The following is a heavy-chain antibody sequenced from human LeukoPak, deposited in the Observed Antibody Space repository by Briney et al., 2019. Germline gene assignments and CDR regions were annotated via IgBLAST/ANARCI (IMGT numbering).Heavy chain of an antibody. D-gene: IGHD6-19*01. CDR1: GGSISSGGYY. CDR3: ASSLTSSGCRWFDP. Sequence: PSETLSLTCTVSGGSISSGGYYWSWIRQHPGKGLEWIGYIYNSGSTYYNPSLKSRVTISADTSKNQFSLKLSSVTAADTAVYYCASSLTSSGCRWFDPWGQGTLVTVSS. CDR2: IYNSGST. J-gene: IGHJ5*02. V-gene: IGHV4-31*03.